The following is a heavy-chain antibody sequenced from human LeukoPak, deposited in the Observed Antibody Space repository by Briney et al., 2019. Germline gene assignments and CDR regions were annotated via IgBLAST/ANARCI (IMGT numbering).Heavy chain of an antibody. CDR3: ARDPGNYDSGSYRTKNWFDP. CDR1: GYSFTGYY. Sequence: ASVKVSCKASGYSFTGYYMHWVRQAPGQGLEWVGWINPNSGGTNYAQKFQGRVTMTRDTSISTAYMELSRLRSDDKAVYYYARDPGNYDSGSYRTKNWFDPWGQGTLVTVSS. J-gene: IGHJ5*02. D-gene: IGHD3-10*01. CDR2: INPNSGGT. V-gene: IGHV1-2*02.